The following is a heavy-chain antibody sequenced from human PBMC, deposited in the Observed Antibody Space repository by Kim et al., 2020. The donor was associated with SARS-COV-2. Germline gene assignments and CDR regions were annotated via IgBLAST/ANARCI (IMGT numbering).Heavy chain of an antibody. CDR2: IYSGGST. CDR3: ARGVAGDYAFEI. Sequence: GGSLRLSCAASGFTVSRDYMSWVRQAPGKGLEWVSVIYSGGSTYYADSVKGRFTISRDDSKNTLYLQMNSLRAEDTAVYYCARGVAGDYAFEIWGQGTMVTVSS. J-gene: IGHJ3*02. D-gene: IGHD6-19*01. CDR1: GFTVSRDY. V-gene: IGHV3-53*01.